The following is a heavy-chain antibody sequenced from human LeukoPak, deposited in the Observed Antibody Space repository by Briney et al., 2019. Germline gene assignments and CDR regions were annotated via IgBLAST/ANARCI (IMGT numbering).Heavy chain of an antibody. V-gene: IGHV1-46*01. Sequence: GASVKVSCKASGYTFTSYYMHWVRQAPGQGLEWMGIINPSGGSTSYAQKFQGRVTMTRDMSTSTVYMELSSLRSEDTAVYYCAREVDDFWSGRNYEGHNWFDPWGQGTLVTVSS. CDR1: GYTFTSYY. CDR3: AREVDDFWSGRNYEGHNWFDP. CDR2: INPSGGST. J-gene: IGHJ5*02. D-gene: IGHD3-3*01.